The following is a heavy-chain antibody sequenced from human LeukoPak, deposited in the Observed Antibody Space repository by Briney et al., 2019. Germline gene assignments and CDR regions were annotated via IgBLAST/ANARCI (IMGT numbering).Heavy chain of an antibody. CDR2: IYSGGST. CDR3: ARGSAYSH. CDR1: GFTVSTNY. V-gene: IGHV3-66*02. D-gene: IGHD3-22*01. J-gene: IGHJ4*02. Sequence: GGSLRLSCAASGFTVSTNYMSWVRQAPGKGLEWVSVIYSGGSTYYADSVKGRFTTSRDNSKNMLYLQMNGLRAEDTAVYYCARGSAYSHWGQGTLVTVSS.